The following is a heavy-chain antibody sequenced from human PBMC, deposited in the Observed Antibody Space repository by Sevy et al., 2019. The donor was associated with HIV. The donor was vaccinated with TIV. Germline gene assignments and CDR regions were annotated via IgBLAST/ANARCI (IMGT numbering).Heavy chain of an antibody. V-gene: IGHV3-48*02. CDR3: ARCGDGDYLDY. Sequence: GGSLRLSCAASGFTFSSYSMNWVRQAPGKGLEWVSYISSSSSTIYYADSVKGRFTISRDNAKNSLYLQMNSLRDGETAVYYCARCGDGDYLDYWGQGTLVTVSS. D-gene: IGHD4-17*01. J-gene: IGHJ4*02. CDR2: ISSSSSTI. CDR1: GFTFSSYS.